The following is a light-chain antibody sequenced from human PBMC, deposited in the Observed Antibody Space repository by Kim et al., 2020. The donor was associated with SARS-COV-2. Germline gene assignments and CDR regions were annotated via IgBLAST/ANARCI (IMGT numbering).Light chain of an antibody. Sequence: VSPWESATLSCRASQTVSSNLAWYQQKPGQAPRLLIYGAFTRATGIPVRCTGSGSGTEFTLTISSLQSEDSAIYYCQQYANWHPYTFGQGTKLEI. CDR1: QTVSSN. CDR2: GAF. J-gene: IGKJ2*01. CDR3: QQYANWHPYT. V-gene: IGKV3-15*01.